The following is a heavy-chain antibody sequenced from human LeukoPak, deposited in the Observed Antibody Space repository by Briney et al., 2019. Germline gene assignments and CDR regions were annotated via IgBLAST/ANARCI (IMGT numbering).Heavy chain of an antibody. D-gene: IGHD2-2*01. CDR3: VVVCSSTSCYAGLDY. Sequence: PRGSLRLSCAASGFTFSSYSMNWVRQAPGKGLEWVSSISSSSSYIYYADSVKGRFTISRDNAKNSLYLQMNSLRAEDTAVYYCVVVCSSTSCYAGLDYWGQGTLVTVSS. J-gene: IGHJ4*02. V-gene: IGHV3-21*01. CDR1: GFTFSSYS. CDR2: ISSSSSYI.